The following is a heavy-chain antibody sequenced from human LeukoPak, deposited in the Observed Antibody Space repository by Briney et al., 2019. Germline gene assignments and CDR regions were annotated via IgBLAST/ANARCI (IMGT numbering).Heavy chain of an antibody. D-gene: IGHD2-2*02. CDR1: GFTFSSYA. CDR2: ISYDGSNK. V-gene: IGHV3-30-3*01. CDR3: ARGLQLIVVVPAAIQGY. Sequence: GGSLRLSCAASGFTFSSYAMSWVRQAPGKGLEWVAVISYDGSNKYYADSVKGRFTISRDNSKNTLYLQMNSLRAEDTAVYYCARGLQLIVVVPAAIQGYWGQGTLVTVSS. J-gene: IGHJ4*02.